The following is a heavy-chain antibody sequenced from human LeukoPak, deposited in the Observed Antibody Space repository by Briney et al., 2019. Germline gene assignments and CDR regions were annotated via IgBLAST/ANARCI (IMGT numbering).Heavy chain of an antibody. J-gene: IGHJ3*02. CDR1: GFTVSSNY. Sequence: GGSLRLSCAASGFTVSSNYMSWVRQAPGKWLEWVSVIYSGGSTYYADSVKGRFTISRDNSKNTLYLQMNSLRAEDTAVYYCARDPATSPLNAFDIWGQGTMVTVSS. CDR3: ARDPATSPLNAFDI. V-gene: IGHV3-66*02. D-gene: IGHD5-24*01. CDR2: IYSGGST.